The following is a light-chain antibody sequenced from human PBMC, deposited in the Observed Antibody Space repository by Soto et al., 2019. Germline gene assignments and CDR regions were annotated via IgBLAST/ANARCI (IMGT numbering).Light chain of an antibody. CDR2: AAS. Sequence: DIQMTQSPSSLSTSVGDRVTITCRASQDISNYLAWYQQKPEKVPKLLIYAASTLQSGVPSRFSGSGSGTDFTLTISSLRAEDSGTYYCQKYYSAPQTFGQGTKVDI. CDR1: QDISNY. J-gene: IGKJ1*01. V-gene: IGKV1-27*01. CDR3: QKYYSAPQT.